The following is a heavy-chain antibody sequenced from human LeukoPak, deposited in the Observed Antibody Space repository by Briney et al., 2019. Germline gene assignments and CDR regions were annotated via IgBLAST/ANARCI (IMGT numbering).Heavy chain of an antibody. V-gene: IGHV1-8*01. CDR3: ASSCGGDCYYRAFDI. CDR1: GYTFTSYD. Sequence: ASVKVSCKASGYTFTSYDINWVRQATGQGLEWMGWMNPNSGNTGYAQKFQGRVNMTRNTSISTAYMELSSLRSEDTAVYYCASSCGGDCYYRAFDIWGQGTMVTVSS. J-gene: IGHJ3*02. D-gene: IGHD2-21*02. CDR2: MNPNSGNT.